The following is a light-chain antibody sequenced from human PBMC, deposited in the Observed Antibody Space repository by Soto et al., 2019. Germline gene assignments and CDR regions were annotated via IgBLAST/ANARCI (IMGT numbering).Light chain of an antibody. CDR3: QQCGGSPKGT. CDR2: GAS. Sequence: DIVLTQSPGTLSLSPGERATLSCRASQSVSSTYLAWYQQKPGQAPRLLIHGASSRATGIPDRFSGSGSGTDLTLTISRLEPEDFAVYYCQQCGGSPKGTFGQGTKVEIK. J-gene: IGKJ1*01. V-gene: IGKV3-20*01. CDR1: QSVSSTY.